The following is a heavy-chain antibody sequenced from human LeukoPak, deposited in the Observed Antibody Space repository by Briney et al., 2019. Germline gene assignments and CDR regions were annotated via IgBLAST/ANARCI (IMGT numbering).Heavy chain of an antibody. V-gene: IGHV3-30*02. CDR3: AKDPSTVTTTSLDY. Sequence: GGSLRLSCAASGFTFSSYGMHWVRQAPGKGLEWVAFIRYDGSNKYYADSVKGRFTISRDNSKNTLYLQMNSLRAEDTAVYYCAKDPSTVTTTSLDYWGQGTLVTVSS. D-gene: IGHD4-17*01. CDR2: IRYDGSNK. J-gene: IGHJ4*02. CDR1: GFTFSSYG.